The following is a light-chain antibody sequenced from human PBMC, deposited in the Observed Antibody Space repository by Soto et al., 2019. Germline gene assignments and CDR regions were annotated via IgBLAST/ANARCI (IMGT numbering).Light chain of an antibody. J-gene: IGLJ1*01. CDR1: NIGGKS. CDR2: DDN. V-gene: IGLV3-21*02. CDR3: QVWDSSTDHRV. Sequence: SYELTQPPSVSVAPGQTARISCGGNNIGGKSVHWYQQKPGQAPVLVVYDDNDRPSGIPERFSGSNSGNTATLTISRVEAGDEADYYRQVWDSSTDHRVFGTGTKVTVL.